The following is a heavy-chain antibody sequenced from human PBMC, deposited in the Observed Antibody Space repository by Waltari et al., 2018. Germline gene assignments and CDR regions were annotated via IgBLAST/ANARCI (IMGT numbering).Heavy chain of an antibody. J-gene: IGHJ4*02. CDR1: GYSISSGYY. V-gene: IGHV4-38-2*01. Sequence: QVQLQESGPGLVKPSETLSLTCAVSGYSISSGYYWGWIRQPPGKGLEWIGSIYHSGSTYYNPSLKSRVTISVDTSKNQFSLKLSSVTAADTAVYYCARTSQRWLQLGSVDYWGQGTLVTVSS. D-gene: IGHD5-12*01. CDR2: IYHSGST. CDR3: ARTSQRWLQLGSVDY.